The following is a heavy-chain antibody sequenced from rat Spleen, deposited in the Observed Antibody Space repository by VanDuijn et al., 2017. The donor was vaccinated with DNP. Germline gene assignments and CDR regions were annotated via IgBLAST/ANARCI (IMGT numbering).Heavy chain of an antibody. V-gene: IGHV5-25*01. Sequence: EVQLVESGGGLVQPGRSMKLSCAASGFTFSNYDMAWVRQAPKKGLEWVASISTGGGNTYYRDSVKGRFTISRDNTKSTLYLQMDSLRSEDTATYYCTQTGDPGMTGFDYWGQGVMVTVSS. CDR1: GFTFSNYD. CDR2: ISTGGGNT. D-gene: IGHD1-4*01. CDR3: TQTGDPGMTGFDY. J-gene: IGHJ2*01.